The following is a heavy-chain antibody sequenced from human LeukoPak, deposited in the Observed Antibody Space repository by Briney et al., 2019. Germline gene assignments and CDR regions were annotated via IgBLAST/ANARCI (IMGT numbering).Heavy chain of an antibody. J-gene: IGHJ4*02. CDR3: AKGLESSIGAPFDY. V-gene: IGHV3-30*18. D-gene: IGHD1-1*01. Sequence: PGGSLRLSCAASGFSFSTYGMHWVRQAPGKGLEWVPVISYDGNYADSVEGRFTISRDKSKNTLYLQMNSVRAEDTAVYYCAKGLESSIGAPFDYWGQGTLVTVSS. CDR2: ISYDG. CDR1: GFSFSTYG.